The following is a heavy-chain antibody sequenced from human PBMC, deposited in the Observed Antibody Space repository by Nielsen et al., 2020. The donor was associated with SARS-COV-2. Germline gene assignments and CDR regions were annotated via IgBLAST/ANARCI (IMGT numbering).Heavy chain of an antibody. D-gene: IGHD6-19*01. CDR2: MSGSSSYI. CDR1: GFSFRDSY. Sequence: GGSLRLSCAASGFSFRDSYMSWIRQAPGKGLEWVAQMSGSSSYIHYADSVKGRYTISKDSAKNSLYLQMNSLRAEDTAVYYCARVAGTPPVSYSYFDLWGRGTLVTVSS. J-gene: IGHJ2*01. V-gene: IGHV3-11*05. CDR3: ARVAGTPPVSYSYFDL.